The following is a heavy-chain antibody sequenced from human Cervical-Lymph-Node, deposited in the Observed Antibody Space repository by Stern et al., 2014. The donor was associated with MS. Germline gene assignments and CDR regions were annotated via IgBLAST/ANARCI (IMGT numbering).Heavy chain of an antibody. V-gene: IGHV2-5*02. J-gene: IGHJ4*02. CDR2: IYWDDDK. Sequence: ESGPTLVKPTQTLTLTCTFSGFSLSTSGVGVGRIRHPPGKALEWLALIYWDDDKRYSPSLESRLTITKDTSKNLVFLTMTNMDPVDTATYYCAHLTTATALDYWGQGTLVTVSS. CDR1: GFSLSTSGVG. CDR3: AHLTTATALDY. D-gene: IGHD1-1*01.